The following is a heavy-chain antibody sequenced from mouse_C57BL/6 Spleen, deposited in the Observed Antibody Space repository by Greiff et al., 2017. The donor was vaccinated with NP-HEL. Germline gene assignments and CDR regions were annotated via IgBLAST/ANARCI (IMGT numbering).Heavy chain of an antibody. Sequence: QVQLQQSGPELVKPGASVKISCKASGYAFSSSWMNWVKQRPGKGLEWIGRIYPGDGDTNYNGKFKGKATLTADKSSSTAYMQLSSLTSEDSAVYFCARGPDYYGSSYVGYFDVWGTGTTVTVSS. CDR2: IYPGDGDT. CDR3: ARGPDYYGSSYVGYFDV. J-gene: IGHJ1*03. CDR1: GYAFSSSW. D-gene: IGHD1-1*01. V-gene: IGHV1-82*01.